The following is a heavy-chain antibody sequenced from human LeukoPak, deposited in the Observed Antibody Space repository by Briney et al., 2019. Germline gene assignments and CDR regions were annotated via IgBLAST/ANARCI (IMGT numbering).Heavy chain of an antibody. D-gene: IGHD3-10*01. Sequence: GRSLRLSCAASGFTFSNYGMHWVRQAPGKGLEWVAVIWYDGINKYYADSVKGRLTICRDNSKNALYLQMNSLRAEDTAVYYCERVRQWFGEFDYWVRGSLVTVCS. CDR1: GFTFSNYG. J-gene: IGHJ4*02. V-gene: IGHV3-33*01. CDR2: IWYDGINK. CDR3: ERVRQWFGEFDY.